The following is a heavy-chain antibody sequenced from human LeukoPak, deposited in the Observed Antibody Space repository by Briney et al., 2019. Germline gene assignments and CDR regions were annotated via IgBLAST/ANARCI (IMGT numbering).Heavy chain of an antibody. D-gene: IGHD6-13*01. Sequence: GGSLRLSCAASGFTFSSYAMSWVRQAPGKGLEWVSAISGSGGSTYYADSVKGRFTISRDNSKSTLYLQMNSLRDEDTAVYYCAKGIAAAGLYYYYGMDVWGQGTTVTVSS. CDR3: AKGIAAAGLYYYYGMDV. CDR1: GFTFSSYA. CDR2: ISGSGGST. J-gene: IGHJ6*02. V-gene: IGHV3-23*01.